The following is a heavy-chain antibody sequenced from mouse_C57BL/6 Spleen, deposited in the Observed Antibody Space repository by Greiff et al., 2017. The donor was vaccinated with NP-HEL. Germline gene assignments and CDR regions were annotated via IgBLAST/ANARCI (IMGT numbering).Heavy chain of an antibody. D-gene: IGHD1-1*01. V-gene: IGHV1-55*01. J-gene: IGHJ2*01. CDR1: GYTFTSYW. CDR2: IYPGSGST. Sequence: VQLQQSGAELVKPGASVKMSCKASGYTFTSYWITWVKQRPGQGLEWIGDIYPGSGSTNYNEKFKSKATLTVDTSSSTAYMQLSSLTSEDSAVYYCARCNYYGSSYGDYWGQGTTLTVSS. CDR3: ARCNYYGSSYGDY.